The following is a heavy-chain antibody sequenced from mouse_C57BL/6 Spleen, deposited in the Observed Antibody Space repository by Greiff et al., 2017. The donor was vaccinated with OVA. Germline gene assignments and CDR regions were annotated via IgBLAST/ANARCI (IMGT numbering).Heavy chain of an antibody. J-gene: IGHJ2*01. V-gene: IGHV1-82*01. CDR3: ARGVFTTVVAHFDY. D-gene: IGHD1-1*01. CDR2: IYPGDGDT. CDR1: GYAFSSSW. Sequence: QVQLQQSGPELVKPGASVKISCKASGYAFSSSWMNWVKQRPGKGLEWIGRIYPGDGDTNYNGKFKGKATLTADKSSSTAYMQLSSLTSEDSAVYFCARGVFTTVVAHFDYWGQGTTLTVSS.